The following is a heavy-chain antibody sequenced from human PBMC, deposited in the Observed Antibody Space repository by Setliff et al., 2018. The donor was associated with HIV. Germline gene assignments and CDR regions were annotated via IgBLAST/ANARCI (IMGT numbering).Heavy chain of an antibody. CDR1: GYTFTSYA. J-gene: IGHJ6*03. D-gene: IGHD3-3*01. CDR2: INTNSWIP. CDR3: ARDSSEYFDFSSGDFHYMDV. V-gene: IGHV7-4-1*02. Sequence: ASVKVSCKASGYTFTSYAINWVRQAPGQGLEWMGWINTNSWIPTYAQGFTGRFVFSLDTTVRTAYLEISDLRADDAGVYYCARDSSEYFDFSSGDFHYMDVWGKGTTVTVSS.